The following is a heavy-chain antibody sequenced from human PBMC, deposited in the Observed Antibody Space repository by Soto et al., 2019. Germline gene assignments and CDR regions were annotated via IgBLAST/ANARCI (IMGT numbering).Heavy chain of an antibody. D-gene: IGHD3-22*01. Sequence: GKGLEWVSVIYSGGSTYYADSVKGRFTISRDNSKNTLYLQMNSLRAEDTAVYYCARDKLRDSSGPPVPFDYWGQGTLVTVSS. V-gene: IGHV3-53*01. CDR2: IYSGGST. CDR3: ARDKLRDSSGPPVPFDY. J-gene: IGHJ4*02.